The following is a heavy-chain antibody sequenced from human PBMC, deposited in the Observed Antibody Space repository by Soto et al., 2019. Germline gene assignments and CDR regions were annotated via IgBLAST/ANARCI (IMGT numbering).Heavy chain of an antibody. CDR2: ISNSGGVT. CDR3: AEAVNTGEYYFDF. J-gene: IGHJ4*02. D-gene: IGHD1-26*01. Sequence: EVQLLESGGGLAQPGGSLRLSCAASGITFSQFGMNWVRQAPGKGLEWVSSISNSGGVTYYSTSVRGRFIVSRDNSKDTVFLQMSGLRVDDTAIYYCAEAVNTGEYYFDFWGRGTLVTVSS. V-gene: IGHV3-23*01. CDR1: GITFSQFG.